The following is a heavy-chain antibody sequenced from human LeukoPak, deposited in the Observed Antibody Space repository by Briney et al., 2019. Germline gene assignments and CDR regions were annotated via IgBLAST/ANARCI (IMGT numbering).Heavy chain of an antibody. CDR1: GYTFTGCY. J-gene: IGHJ4*02. Sequence: ASVKVSCKASGYTFTGCYIHWVRQAPGQGLEWMGWINPNTGGTNYAQKFQGRVTMTRDTSISTAYMELSRLRSDDTAVYYCARANPSGAYYIDDYWGQGTLVTVSS. D-gene: IGHD1-26*01. V-gene: IGHV1-2*02. CDR2: INPNTGGT. CDR3: ARANPSGAYYIDDY.